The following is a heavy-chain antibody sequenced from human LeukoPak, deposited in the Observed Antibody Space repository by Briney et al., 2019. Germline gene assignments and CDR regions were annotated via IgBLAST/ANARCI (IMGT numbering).Heavy chain of an antibody. CDR1: GFTFSSYS. D-gene: IGHD4-17*01. V-gene: IGHV3-21*01. Sequence: PGGSLRLSCAASGFTFSSYSMNWVRQAPGKGLEGVSSISSSSSYIYYADSVKGRFTISRDNAKNSLYLQMNSLRAEDTAVYYCARDPTLTTGFDYWGQGTLVTVSS. CDR2: ISSSSSYI. CDR3: ARDPTLTTGFDY. J-gene: IGHJ4*02.